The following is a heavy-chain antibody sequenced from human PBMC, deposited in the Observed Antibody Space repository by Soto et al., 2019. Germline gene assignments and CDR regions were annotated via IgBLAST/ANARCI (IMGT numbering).Heavy chain of an antibody. CDR1: GGSFSGYY. J-gene: IGHJ5*02. D-gene: IGHD2-2*01. Sequence: PSETLSLTCAVYGGSFSGYYWSWIRQPPGKGLEWIGEINHSGSTNYNPSLKSRVTISVDTSKNQFSLKLSSVTAADTAVYYCARSRIPPIVVVPAATGDAPYNWFDPWGQGTLVTVSS. CDR3: ARSRIPPIVVVPAATGDAPYNWFDP. V-gene: IGHV4-34*01. CDR2: INHSGST.